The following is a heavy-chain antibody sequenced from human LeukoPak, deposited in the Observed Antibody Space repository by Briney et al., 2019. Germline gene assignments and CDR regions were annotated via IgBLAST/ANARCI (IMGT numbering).Heavy chain of an antibody. CDR2: IYYSGGT. CDR1: GGSISSSGYY. D-gene: IGHD1-26*01. V-gene: IGHV4-39*01. CDR3: ARPRASYYFDY. Sequence: SETLSLTCTVSGGSISSSGYYWGWIHQPPGKGLEWIGSIYYSGGTYYNPSLKSRATISVDTSKNQFSLKLSSVTAADTAVYYCARPRASYYFDYWGQGTLVTVSS. J-gene: IGHJ4*02.